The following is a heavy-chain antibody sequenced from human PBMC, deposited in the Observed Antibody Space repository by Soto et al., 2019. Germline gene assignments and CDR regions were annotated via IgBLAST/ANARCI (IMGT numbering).Heavy chain of an antibody. V-gene: IGHV3-30*18. J-gene: IGHJ6*01. Sequence: QVQLVESGGGVVQPGRSLRLSCAASGFTFSSYGMHWVRQAPGKGLEWVAVISYDGSNKYYADSVKGRFTISRDNSKNTLYLQMNSLRAEDTAVYYCAKAYYDILTGYRDYYYYGMDVW. CDR2: ISYDGSNK. CDR1: GFTFSSYG. CDR3: AKAYYDILTGYRDYYYYGMDV. D-gene: IGHD3-9*01.